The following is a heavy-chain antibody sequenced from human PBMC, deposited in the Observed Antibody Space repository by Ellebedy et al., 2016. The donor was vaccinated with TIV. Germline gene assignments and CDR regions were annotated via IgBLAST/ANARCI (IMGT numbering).Heavy chain of an antibody. V-gene: IGHV1-2*02. D-gene: IGHD3-10*01. Sequence: AASVKVSCKGSGYTFTGYYMHWVRQAPGQGLEWMGWINPNSGGTNYAQKFQGRVTMTRDTSISTAYMELSRLRPDDTAVYYCARVVYGSGSSKNPGPHFDYWGQGTLVTVSS. J-gene: IGHJ4*02. CDR1: GYTFTGYY. CDR2: INPNSGGT. CDR3: ARVVYGSGSSKNPGPHFDY.